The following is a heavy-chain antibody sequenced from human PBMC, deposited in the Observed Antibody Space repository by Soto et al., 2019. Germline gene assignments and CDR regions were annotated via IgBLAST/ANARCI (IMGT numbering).Heavy chain of an antibody. CDR2: IYYSGTT. V-gene: IGHV4-59*02. CDR3: ARGQTNIWYFDH. CDR1: GGSGSGYH. Sequence: QVQLQESGPRLVKPSETLSLTCTVSGGSGSGYHWNWVRQPPGKRLEWIGHIYYSGTTNYNPSLKSRITISIDTSKNQFSRKMNSVTAADTAVYYCARGQTNIWYFDHWGQGTLVTFSS. J-gene: IGHJ4*02.